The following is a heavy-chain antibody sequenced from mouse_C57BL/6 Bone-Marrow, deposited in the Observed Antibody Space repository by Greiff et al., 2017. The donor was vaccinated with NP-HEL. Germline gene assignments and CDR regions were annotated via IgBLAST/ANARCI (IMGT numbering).Heavy chain of an antibody. D-gene: IGHD2-4*01. CDR1: GFSLTSYA. CDR2: LWTGGGT. Sequence: VKLMESGPGLVAPSQSLSITCTVSGFSLTSYALRWVRQPPVKGLEWLGVLWTGGGTTYNSALKSILTICKDNSKSQVFLKMNSLQTDDTARYYCARSYYYDPAWFAYWGQGTLVTVSA. V-gene: IGHV2-9-1*01. CDR3: ARSYYYDPAWFAY. J-gene: IGHJ3*01.